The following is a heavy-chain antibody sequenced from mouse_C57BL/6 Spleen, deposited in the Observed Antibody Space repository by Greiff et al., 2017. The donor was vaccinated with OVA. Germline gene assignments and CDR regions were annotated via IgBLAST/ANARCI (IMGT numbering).Heavy chain of an antibody. Sequence: DVQLQESGGGLVKPGGSLKLSCAASGFTFSSYAMSWVRQTPEKRLEWVATISDGGSYTYSPDNVKGRFTISRDNAKNNLYMQMSHLKAEDTAMYYCAREGRWFAYWGQGTLVTVSA. CDR1: GFTFSSYA. J-gene: IGHJ3*01. CDR3: AREGRWFAY. CDR2: ISDGGSYT. V-gene: IGHV5-4*01.